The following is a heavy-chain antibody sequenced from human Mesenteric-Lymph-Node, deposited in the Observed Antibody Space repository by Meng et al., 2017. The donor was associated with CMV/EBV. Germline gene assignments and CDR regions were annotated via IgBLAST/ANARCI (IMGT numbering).Heavy chain of an antibody. CDR2: LSYDGSNE. J-gene: IGHJ4*02. CDR3: VRSGDY. D-gene: IGHD7-27*01. V-gene: IGHV3-30*04. Sequence: GGSLRLSCTASGFTFKNYPIHWVRQAPGKGLEWVAALSYDGSNEYWADSMRGRFTISRDNAENSLYLQMNSLRAEDTAVYYCVRSGDYWGQGTLVTVSS. CDR1: GFTFKNYP.